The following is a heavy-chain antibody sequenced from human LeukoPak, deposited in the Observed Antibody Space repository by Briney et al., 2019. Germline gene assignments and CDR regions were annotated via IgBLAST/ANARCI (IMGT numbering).Heavy chain of an antibody. CDR1: GGSINNYY. D-gene: IGHD3-22*01. J-gene: IGHJ5*02. V-gene: IGHV4-59*01. CDR3: ARLDLPDYYDRSGPKGWFDP. Sequence: PSETLSLTCTVSGGSINNYYWSWIRQPPGKGLEWIGYIYYSGSTNYNPSLKSRVTISVDTSKNQFSLKLSSVTAADTAVYYCARLDLPDYYDRSGPKGWFDPWGQGTLVTVSS. CDR2: IYYSGST.